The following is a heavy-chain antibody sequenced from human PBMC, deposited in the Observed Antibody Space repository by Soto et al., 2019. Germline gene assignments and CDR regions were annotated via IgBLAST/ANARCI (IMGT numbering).Heavy chain of an antibody. CDR3: AKDRGKAYYDILTGYYDYYGMDV. D-gene: IGHD3-9*01. J-gene: IGHJ6*02. CDR2: ISYDGSNK. Sequence: QVQLVESGGGVVQPGRSLRLSCAASGFTFSSYGMHWVRQAPGKGLEWVAVISYDGSNKYYADSVKGRFTISRDNSKNTLYLQMNSLRAEDTAVYYCAKDRGKAYYDILTGYYDYYGMDVWGQGTTVTVSS. V-gene: IGHV3-30*18. CDR1: GFTFSSYG.